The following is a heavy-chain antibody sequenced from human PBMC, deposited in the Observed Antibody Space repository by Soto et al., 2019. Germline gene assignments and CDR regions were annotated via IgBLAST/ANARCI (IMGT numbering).Heavy chain of an antibody. Sequence: QITLKESGPTLVKPTQTLTLTCTFSGFSLSTSGVGVGWIRQPPGKALEWLALIYWDDDKRYSPSLKSRLTISKDTAKNQVVLTMTNMDPVDTATYYCAHRGGASITMFRGVITDFDYWCQGTLVTVSS. CDR1: GFSLSTSGVG. J-gene: IGHJ4*02. CDR3: AHRGGASITMFRGVITDFDY. V-gene: IGHV2-5*02. D-gene: IGHD3-10*01. CDR2: IYWDDDK.